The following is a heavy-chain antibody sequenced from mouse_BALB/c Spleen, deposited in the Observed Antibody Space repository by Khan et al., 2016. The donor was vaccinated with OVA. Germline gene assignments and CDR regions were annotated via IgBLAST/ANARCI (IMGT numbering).Heavy chain of an antibody. CDR3: AREPPMYYYGYRTMDN. CDR2: IWAGGST. D-gene: IGHD1-2*01. Sequence: QVQLKHSGPGLVAPSQNLSITCTVSGFSLTSYGVHWVRQPPGKGLDWLGVIWAGGSTSYNSALMSRLSISKANSKSHVFLEMSSLQTDDTAMYYCAREPPMYYYGYRTMDNWGQGTSVTVSS. CDR1: GFSLTSYG. J-gene: IGHJ4*01. V-gene: IGHV2-9*02.